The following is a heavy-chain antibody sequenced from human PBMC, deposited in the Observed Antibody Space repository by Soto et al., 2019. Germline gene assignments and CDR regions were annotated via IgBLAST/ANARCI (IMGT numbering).Heavy chain of an antibody. CDR1: GVSVSSDSAD. V-gene: IGHV6-1*01. Sequence: SQTLSLTCGISGVSVSSDSADWNWIRQSPSRGLEWLGRTYYRSKWYNDYAVSVTSRIIIKADTSRNQFSLQLNSVTPADTAVYYCARDLSGMDVWGQGTTVTVSS. CDR3: ARDLSGMDV. D-gene: IGHD3-16*02. CDR2: TYYRSKWYN. J-gene: IGHJ6*02.